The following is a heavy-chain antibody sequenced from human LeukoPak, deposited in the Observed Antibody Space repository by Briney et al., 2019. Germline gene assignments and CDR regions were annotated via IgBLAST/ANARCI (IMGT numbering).Heavy chain of an antibody. CDR1: GGSFSSSNW. D-gene: IGHD2-15*01. CDR3: VCRVASYYFDY. J-gene: IGHJ4*02. V-gene: IGHV4-4*02. CDR2: IYHSGST. Sequence: PSGTLSLTCAASGGSFSSSNWRSSARQPPGKGLAWLGEIYHSGSTKYNPSLKSRVTISVDKSKNQFSLKLSSVTAADTAVYYCVCRVASYYFDYWGQGTLVTVSS.